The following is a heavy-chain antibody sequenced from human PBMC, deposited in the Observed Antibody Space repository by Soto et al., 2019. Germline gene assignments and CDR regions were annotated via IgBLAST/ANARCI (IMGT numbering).Heavy chain of an antibody. CDR2: INSDGSST. CDR1: GFTFSSYW. Sequence: PGGSLRLSCAASGFTFSSYWMHWVRQAPGKGLVWVSRINSDGSSTSYADSVKGRFTISRDNAKNTLYLQVNSLRAEDTAVYYCARVGSYYYYFDYWGQGTLVTVSS. CDR3: ARVGSYYYYFDY. J-gene: IGHJ4*02. V-gene: IGHV3-74*01. D-gene: IGHD1-26*01.